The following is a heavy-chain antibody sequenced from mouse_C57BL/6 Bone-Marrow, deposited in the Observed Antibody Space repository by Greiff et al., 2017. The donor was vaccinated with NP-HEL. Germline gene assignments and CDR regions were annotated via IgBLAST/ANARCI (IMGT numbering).Heavy chain of an antibody. CDR2: IRNKANGYTT. CDR1: GFTFTDYY. V-gene: IGHV7-3*01. Sequence: EVKLMESGGGLVQPGGSLSLSCAASGFTFTDYYMSWVRQPPGKALEWLGFIRNKANGYTTEYSASVKGRFTISRDNSQSILYLQMNALRAEDSATYYCARYRGVKRWYFDVWGTGTTVTVSS. D-gene: IGHD2-2*01. CDR3: ARYRGVKRWYFDV. J-gene: IGHJ1*03.